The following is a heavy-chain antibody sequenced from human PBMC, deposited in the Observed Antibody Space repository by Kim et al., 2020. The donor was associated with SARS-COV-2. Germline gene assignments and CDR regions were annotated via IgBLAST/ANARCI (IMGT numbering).Heavy chain of an antibody. Sequence: SGSGVGTPFADSVKGRFTISRDNSKSTLFLQMNSLRAEDTAGYYCEASDYWGQGSLVTVSS. J-gene: IGHJ4*02. CDR3: EASDY. V-gene: IGHV3-23*01. CDR2: SGSGVGT.